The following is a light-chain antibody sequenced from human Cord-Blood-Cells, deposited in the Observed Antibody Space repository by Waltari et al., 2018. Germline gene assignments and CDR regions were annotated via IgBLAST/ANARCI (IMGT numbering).Light chain of an antibody. J-gene: IGLJ2*01. V-gene: IGLV3-1*01. CDR3: QAWDSSTVV. Sequence: SYELTQPPSVSVSPGQTASITCSGDKLGDKYACWYQQKPGQSPLLVIYQDSKRPSGIPERFSCSNSGTTATLTISGTQAMDEADYYCQAWDSSTVVFGGGTKLTVL. CDR2: QDS. CDR1: KLGDKY.